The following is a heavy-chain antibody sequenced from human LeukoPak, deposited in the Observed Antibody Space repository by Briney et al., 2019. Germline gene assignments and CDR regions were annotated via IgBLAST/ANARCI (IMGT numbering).Heavy chain of an antibody. CDR2: IFSGGST. J-gene: IGHJ6*03. Sequence: SETLSLTCTVSGGSITGYYWSWIRQPPGKGLEWIGYIFSGGSTNYNPSLKSRVTISEDTSVNQISLKLSSVTAADTAVYYCARGGIAARYYYYMDVWGKGTTVTVSS. D-gene: IGHD6-6*01. CDR1: GGSITGYY. V-gene: IGHV4-59*01. CDR3: ARGGIAARYYYYMDV.